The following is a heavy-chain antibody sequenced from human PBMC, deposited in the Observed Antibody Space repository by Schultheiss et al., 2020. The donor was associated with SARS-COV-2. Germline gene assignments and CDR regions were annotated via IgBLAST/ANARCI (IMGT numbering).Heavy chain of an antibody. CDR2: IYTSGST. Sequence: SETLSLTCTVSGGSISSSSYYWGWIRQPAGKGLEWIGRIYTSGSTNYNPSLKSRVTISVDTSKNQFSLKLSSVTAADTAVYYCARGGAAPNYYYYGMDVWGQGTTVTVSS. CDR3: ARGGAAPNYYYYGMDV. V-gene: IGHV4-61*02. D-gene: IGHD6-25*01. J-gene: IGHJ6*02. CDR1: GGSISSSSYY.